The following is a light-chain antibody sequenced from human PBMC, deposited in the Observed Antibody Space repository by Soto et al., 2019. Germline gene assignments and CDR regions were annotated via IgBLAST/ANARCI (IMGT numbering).Light chain of an antibody. CDR3: QQYDDWLRLT. CDR2: AAS. Sequence: DIQMTQSPSTLSGSVGDRVTITCRASQGIRNDLGWYQQKPGKAPKRLIYAASTLQSGVPSRFSGSGSGTEFNLTISSLQSEDFAVYFCQQYDDWLRLTFGGGTKVDI. CDR1: QGIRND. V-gene: IGKV1-27*01. J-gene: IGKJ4*01.